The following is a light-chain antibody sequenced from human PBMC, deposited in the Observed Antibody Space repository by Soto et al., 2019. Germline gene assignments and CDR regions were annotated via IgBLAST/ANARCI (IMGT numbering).Light chain of an antibody. Sequence: IQMTQSPSTLSASVGDRVTITCRASQGISSYLAWYQQKPGKAPKLMIYAASTLQSGVPSRFSGSGSGTDFTLTISCLQSEDFATYYCQQYYSFPLTFGGGTKVDIK. J-gene: IGKJ4*01. V-gene: IGKV1-8*01. CDR1: QGISSY. CDR2: AAS. CDR3: QQYYSFPLT.